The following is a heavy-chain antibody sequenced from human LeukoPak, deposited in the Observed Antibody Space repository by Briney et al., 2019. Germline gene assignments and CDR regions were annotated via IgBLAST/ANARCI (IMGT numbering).Heavy chain of an antibody. V-gene: IGHV1-69*05. J-gene: IGHJ5*02. CDR2: IIPIFGTS. CDR1: GYTFTSYG. D-gene: IGHD5-18*01. CDR3: ARAKKGGYTYGRIGGS. Sequence: PGASVKVSCKASGYTFTSYGISWVRQAPGQGLEWMGGIIPIFGTSNYAQKFQGRVTITTDESTNTAYMELSNLTSEDTAVYFCARAKKGGYTYGRIGGSWGQGTLVTVSS.